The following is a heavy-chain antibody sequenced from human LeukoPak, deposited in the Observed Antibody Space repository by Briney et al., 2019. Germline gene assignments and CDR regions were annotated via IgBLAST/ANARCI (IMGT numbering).Heavy chain of an antibody. CDR3: AKDGTVLHAFDI. CDR2: ISSSSSYK. Sequence: GGSLRLSCAASGFIFNSYSMNWVRQAPGKGLEWVASISSSSSYKYYADSVKGRFTISRDNADNSLYLQMNSPRGEDTAVYYCAKDGTVLHAFDIWGQGTMVTVSS. D-gene: IGHD4-17*01. J-gene: IGHJ3*02. CDR1: GFIFNSYS. V-gene: IGHV3-21*01.